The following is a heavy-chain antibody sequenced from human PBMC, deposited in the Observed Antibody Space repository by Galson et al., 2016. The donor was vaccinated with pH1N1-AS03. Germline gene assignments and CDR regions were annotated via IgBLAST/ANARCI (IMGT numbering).Heavy chain of an antibody. Sequence: PALVKPTQTLTLTCTVSGFSLSAGGVHVAWIRQSPGKALEWLALIYWDGDERYNSSLRSRLSISRDTSKNHVVLTMTSVGPMDTGTYYCAPSTHVNEGLDSWGRGTLVSGSS. J-gene: IGHJ4*02. CDR1: GFSLSAGGVH. CDR2: IYWDGDE. CDR3: APSTHVNEGLDS. V-gene: IGHV2-5*02. D-gene: IGHD2-8*01.